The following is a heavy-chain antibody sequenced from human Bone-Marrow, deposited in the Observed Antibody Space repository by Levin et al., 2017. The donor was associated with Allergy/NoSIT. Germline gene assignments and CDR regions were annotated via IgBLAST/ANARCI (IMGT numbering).Heavy chain of an antibody. J-gene: IGHJ5*02. V-gene: IGHV6-1*01. CDR1: GDSVSSNSAD. CDR2: TYYRSKWYN. Sequence: PSQTLSLTCAISGDSVSSNSADWNWIRQSPSRGLEWLGRTYYRSKWYNEYAVSVKSRISINPDTSKNQFSLQVNSVTPEDTAVYYCARGDGYNSRYNCYDPWGQGILVTVSS. D-gene: IGHD5-24*01. CDR3: ARGDGYNSRYNCYDP.